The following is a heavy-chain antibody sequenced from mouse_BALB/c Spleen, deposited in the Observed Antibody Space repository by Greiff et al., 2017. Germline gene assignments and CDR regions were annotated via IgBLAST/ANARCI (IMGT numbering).Heavy chain of an antibody. J-gene: IGHJ2*01. CDR2: IYPGDGDT. CDR3: ARRVYYFDY. CDR1: GYAFSSYW. Sequence: VQLQQSGAELVRPGSSVKISCKASGYAFSSYWMNWVKQRPGQGLEWIGQIYPGDGDTNYNEKFKGKATFTADTSSNTAYMQLSSLTSEDSAVYYCARRVYYFDYWGQGTTLTVSS. V-gene: IGHV1-80*01.